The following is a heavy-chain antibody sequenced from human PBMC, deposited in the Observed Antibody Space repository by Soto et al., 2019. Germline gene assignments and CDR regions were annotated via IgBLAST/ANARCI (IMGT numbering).Heavy chain of an antibody. CDR3: TTVGGDYTDYYYYYYMDV. Sequence: GGSLRLSCAASGFTFSNAWMSWVRQAPGKGLEWVGRIKSKTDGGTTDYAAPVKGRFTISRDDSKNTLYLQMNSLKTEDTAVYYCTTVGGDYTDYYYYYYMDVWGKGTTVTVSS. V-gene: IGHV3-15*01. CDR2: IKSKTDGGTT. CDR1: GFTFSNAW. J-gene: IGHJ6*03. D-gene: IGHD4-17*01.